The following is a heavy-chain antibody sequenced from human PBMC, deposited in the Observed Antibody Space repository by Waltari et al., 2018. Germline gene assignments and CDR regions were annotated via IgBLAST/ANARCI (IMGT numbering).Heavy chain of an antibody. J-gene: IGHJ6*03. Sequence: EVQLVESGGGLIQPGGSLRLSCAASGFTVSSNYMSWVRPAPGKGLEGVSVIYSGGNTYYADSVKGRFTISRDNSKNTLYLQMNSLRVEDTAMYYCARVVRGVVPVIIRDYYYYYMDVWGKGTTVTVSS. CDR1: GFTVSSNY. D-gene: IGHD3-10*01. CDR2: IYSGGNT. V-gene: IGHV3-53*01. CDR3: ARVVRGVVPVIIRDYYYYYMDV.